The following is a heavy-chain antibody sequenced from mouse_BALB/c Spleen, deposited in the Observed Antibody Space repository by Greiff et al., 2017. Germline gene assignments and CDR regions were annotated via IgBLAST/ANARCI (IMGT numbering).Heavy chain of an antibody. J-gene: IGHJ2*01. CDR3: ARRGSLRHFDY. CDR1: GFTFTDYY. D-gene: IGHD1-2*01. Sequence: EVQVVESGGGLVQPGGSLRLSCATSGFTFTDYYMSWVRQPPGKALEWLGFIRNKANGYTTEYSASVKGRFTISRDNSQSILYLQMNTLRAEDSATYYCARRGSLRHFDYWGQGTTFTVSS. V-gene: IGHV7-3*02. CDR2: IRNKANGYTT.